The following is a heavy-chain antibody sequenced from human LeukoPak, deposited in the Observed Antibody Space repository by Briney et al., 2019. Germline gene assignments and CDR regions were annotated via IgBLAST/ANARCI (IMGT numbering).Heavy chain of an antibody. D-gene: IGHD2-2*02. CDR1: GGSISSGGYY. J-gene: IGHJ4*02. CDR2: IYHSGST. CDR3: ASGMWGVPAAIPVFDY. Sequence: PSETLSLTCTVSGGSISSGGYYWSWIRQPPGKGLEWIGYIYHSGSTYYNPSLKSRVTISVDRSKNQFSLKLSSVTAADTAVYYCASGMWGVPAAIPVFDYWGQGTLVTVSS. V-gene: IGHV4-30-2*01.